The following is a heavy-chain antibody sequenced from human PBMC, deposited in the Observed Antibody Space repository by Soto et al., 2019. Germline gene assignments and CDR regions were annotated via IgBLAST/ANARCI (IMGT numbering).Heavy chain of an antibody. CDR2: IFPGDSDT. V-gene: IGHV5-51*01. CDR1: LYIFSTYW. D-gene: IGHD3-10*02. J-gene: IGHJ4*02. CDR3: ASHGADAYVPEY. Sequence: PVESLKNSCQSSLYIFSTYWSGWVRKMPGKGLEWMGTIFPGDSDTRYSPSFQGQVTISVDKSVSTAYLQWGSLKASDTAIYYCASHGADAYVPEYWGQGTRVTVSS.